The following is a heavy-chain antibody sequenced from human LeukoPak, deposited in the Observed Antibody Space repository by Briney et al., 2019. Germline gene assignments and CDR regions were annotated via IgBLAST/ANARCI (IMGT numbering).Heavy chain of an antibody. CDR2: ISGSGGRT. CDR1: GFTFSSYA. CDR3: AKDPPGIAAASFFDY. Sequence: GGSLRLSCAASGFTFSSYAMSWVRQAPGKGLEWVSGISGSGGRTYYADSVKGRFTISRDNPKNTLYLQMNSLRAEDTAVYYCAKDPPGIAAASFFDYWGQGTLVTVSS. D-gene: IGHD6-13*01. V-gene: IGHV3-23*01. J-gene: IGHJ4*02.